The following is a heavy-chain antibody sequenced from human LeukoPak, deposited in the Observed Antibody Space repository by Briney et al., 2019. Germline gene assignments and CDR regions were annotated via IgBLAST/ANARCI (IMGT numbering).Heavy chain of an antibody. V-gene: IGHV4-34*01. CDR2: INHSGST. J-gene: IGHJ5*02. CDR1: GGSFSGYY. D-gene: IGHD6-6*01. Sequence: PSETPSLTCAVYGGSFSGYYWSWIRQPPGKGLEWIGEINHSGSTNYNPSLKSRVTISVDTSKNQFSLKLSSVTAADTAVYYCARHLGIAARRWWFDPWGQGTLVTVSS. CDR3: ARHLGIAARRWWFDP.